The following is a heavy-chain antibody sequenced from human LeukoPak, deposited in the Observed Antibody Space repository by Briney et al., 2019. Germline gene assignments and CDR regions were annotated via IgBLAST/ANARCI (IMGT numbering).Heavy chain of an antibody. Sequence: PSETLSLTCAVYGGSFSGYYWSWIRKPPGKGLEWMGEINHSGSTNYNPSLKSRVTISVDTSKNQFSLKLSSVTAADTAVYYCARKQSSIVVVVAATRRWFDPWGQGTLVTVSS. CDR2: INHSGST. CDR1: GGSFSGYY. D-gene: IGHD2-15*01. V-gene: IGHV4-34*01. J-gene: IGHJ5*02. CDR3: ARKQSSIVVVVAATRRWFDP.